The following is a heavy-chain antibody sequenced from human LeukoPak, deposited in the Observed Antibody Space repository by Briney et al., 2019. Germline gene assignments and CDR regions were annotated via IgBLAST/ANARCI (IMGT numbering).Heavy chain of an antibody. CDR2: INPNSGGT. CDR3: ARLGLHGSGTYYFFDY. CDR1: GYTFTGYY. J-gene: IGHJ4*02. D-gene: IGHD3-10*01. Sequence: ASVKVSCKASGYTFTGYYMHWVRQAPGQGLEWMGRINPNSGGTNYAQKFQGRVTMTRDTSISTAYMELSRLTSDDTAVYFCARLGLHGSGTYYFFDYWGQGTLVIVSS. V-gene: IGHV1-2*06.